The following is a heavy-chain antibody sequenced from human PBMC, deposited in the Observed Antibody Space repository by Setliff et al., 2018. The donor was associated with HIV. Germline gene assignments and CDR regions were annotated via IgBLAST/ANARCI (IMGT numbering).Heavy chain of an antibody. J-gene: IGHJ3*01. CDR2: IYPGDSDT. CDR3: ARQPSGFLNPKDSFDF. CDR1: GYNFANYG. Sequence: PGESLKISCKASGYNFANYGIGWVRQRPGKGLEWMGIIYPGDSDTKYSPSFQGQVSISADKSTSTAFLQWISLKASDTATYYCARQPSGFLNPKDSFDFWGQGTRVTVSS. V-gene: IGHV5-51*01.